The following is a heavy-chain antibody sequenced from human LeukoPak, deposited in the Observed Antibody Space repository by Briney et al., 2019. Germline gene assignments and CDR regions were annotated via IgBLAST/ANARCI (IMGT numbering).Heavy chain of an antibody. CDR2: INPNSGGT. V-gene: IGHV1-2*06. D-gene: IGHD5-12*01. CDR3: ASGIHTYSAYDYADY. CDR1: GGTFSSYA. J-gene: IGHJ4*02. Sequence: ASVTVSCTASGGTFSSYAISWVRQAPGQGLEWMGRINPNSGGTNYAQKFQGGVTMTRDTSISTAYMELSRLRSDDTAVYYCASGIHTYSAYDYADYWGQGTLVTVSS.